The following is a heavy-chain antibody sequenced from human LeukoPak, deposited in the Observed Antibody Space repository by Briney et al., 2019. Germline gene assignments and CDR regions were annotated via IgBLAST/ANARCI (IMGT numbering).Heavy chain of an antibody. CDR1: GYTFTSYG. V-gene: IGHV1-18*01. J-gene: IGHJ6*03. CDR3: AREGSGSYYYYYYYMDV. D-gene: IGHD1-26*01. CDR2: ISAYNGNT. Sequence: ASVKVSCKASGYTFTSYGISRVRQAPGQGLEWMGWISAYNGNTNYAQKLQGRVTMTTDTSTSTAYMELRSLRSDDTAVYYCAREGSGSYYYYYYYMDVWGKGTTVTVSS.